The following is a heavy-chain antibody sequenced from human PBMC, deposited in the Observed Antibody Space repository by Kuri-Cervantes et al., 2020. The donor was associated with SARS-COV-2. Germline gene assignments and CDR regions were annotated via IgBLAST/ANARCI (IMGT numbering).Heavy chain of an antibody. D-gene: IGHD1-26*01. CDR1: GFTFSSYS. CDR2: ISSSSSYI. CDR3: ARVYSGSYYNWFDP. Sequence: LSLTCAASGFTFSSYSMNWVRQAPGKGLEWVSSISSSSSYIYYADSVKGRFTISRDNAKNSLYLQMNSLRAEDTAVYYCARVYSGSYYNWFDPWGQGTLGHRLL. V-gene: IGHV3-21*01. J-gene: IGHJ5*02.